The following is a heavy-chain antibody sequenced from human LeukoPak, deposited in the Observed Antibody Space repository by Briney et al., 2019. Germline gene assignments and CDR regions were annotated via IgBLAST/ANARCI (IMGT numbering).Heavy chain of an antibody. CDR1: GYTFTSYD. J-gene: IGHJ4*02. V-gene: IGHV1-8*01. Sequence: GASVKVSCKASGYTFTSYDINWVRQATGQGLEWMGWMNPNSGNTGYAQKFQGRVTMTRNTSISTAYMELSSPRSEDTAVYYCARGRITVGATVYWGQGTLVTVSS. CDR2: MNPNSGNT. D-gene: IGHD1-26*01. CDR3: ARGRITVGATVY.